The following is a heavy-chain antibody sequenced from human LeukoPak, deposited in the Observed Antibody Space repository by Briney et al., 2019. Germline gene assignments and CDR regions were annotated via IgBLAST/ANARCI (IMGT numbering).Heavy chain of an antibody. Sequence: SETLSLTRTVSGDSISSTSYYWGWIRQPPGKGLEWIGSVYYRGNTYYSPSLESRVTISVDTSKNQFSLKLSSVTAADTAVYYCAKGGPVVVILHWYFDLWGRGTLVTVSS. V-gene: IGHV4-39*01. CDR1: GDSISSTSYY. CDR2: VYYRGNT. D-gene: IGHD3-22*01. CDR3: AKGGPVVVILHWYFDL. J-gene: IGHJ2*01.